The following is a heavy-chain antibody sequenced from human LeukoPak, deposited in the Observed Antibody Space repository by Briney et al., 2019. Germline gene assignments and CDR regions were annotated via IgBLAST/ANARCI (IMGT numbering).Heavy chain of an antibody. CDR3: ARQTGSGLFILP. D-gene: IGHD3/OR15-3a*01. V-gene: IGHV4-39*01. CDR1: GVSISSSNSY. Sequence: SEALSLTCTVSGVSISSSNSYWGWIRQPPGKGLEWIGSIYYSGNTYYNASLKSQVSISIDTSKNQFSLKLTSVTAADTAVYYCARQTGSGLFILPGGQGTLVTVSS. J-gene: IGHJ4*02. CDR2: IYYSGNT.